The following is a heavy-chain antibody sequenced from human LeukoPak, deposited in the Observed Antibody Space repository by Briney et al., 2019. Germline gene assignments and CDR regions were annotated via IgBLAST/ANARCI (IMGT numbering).Heavy chain of an antibody. V-gene: IGHV3-30*02. CDR3: AKDFLFSAAGTSSFDS. J-gene: IGHJ4*02. CDR1: GFTFSSYG. D-gene: IGHD3-3*01. CDR2: IRYDGSNK. Sequence: GGSLRLSCAASGFTFSSYGMHWVRQAPGKGLEWVAFIRYDGSNKYYADSVKGRFTISRDNSKNTLYLQMNSLRAEDTAVYYCAKDFLFSAAGTSSFDSGGRGPLAPASS.